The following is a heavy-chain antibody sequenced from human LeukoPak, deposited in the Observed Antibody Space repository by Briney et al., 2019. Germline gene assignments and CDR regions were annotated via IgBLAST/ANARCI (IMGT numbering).Heavy chain of an antibody. CDR2: IYYSGRV. V-gene: IGHV4-28*05. J-gene: IGHJ3*02. Sequence: SDTLSLTCAVSGDSITRSDWWAWIRQPPGKGLEWLGNIYYSGRVYHNPSLQTRVTMSVDSSKNQFSLRLGSVIAVDTAVYFCAKTRSGAYYGDSFDIWGQGILVTVSS. CDR1: GDSITRSDW. CDR3: AKTRSGAYYGDSFDI. D-gene: IGHD1-26*01.